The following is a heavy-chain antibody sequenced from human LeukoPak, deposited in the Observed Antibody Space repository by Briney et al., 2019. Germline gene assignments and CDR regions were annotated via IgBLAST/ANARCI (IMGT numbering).Heavy chain of an antibody. D-gene: IGHD6-6*01. CDR1: GFSLSTSGVG. V-gene: IGHV2-5*02. Sequence: SGPTLVKPPQTLTLTCTFSGFSLSTSGVGVGWIRQPPGKALEWLALIYWDDDKRYSPSLKSRLTITKDTSKNQVVLTMTNMDPVDTATYYCAHSYSSSSIRGDYFDYWGQGTLVTVSS. CDR2: IYWDDDK. J-gene: IGHJ4*02. CDR3: AHSYSSSSIRGDYFDY.